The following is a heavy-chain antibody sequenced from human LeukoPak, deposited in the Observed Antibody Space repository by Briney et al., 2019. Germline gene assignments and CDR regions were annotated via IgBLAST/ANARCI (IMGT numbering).Heavy chain of an antibody. CDR1: GGTFSSYA. V-gene: IGHV1-69*04. D-gene: IGHD3-10*01. J-gene: IGHJ4*02. Sequence: SVKVSCKASGGTFSSYAISWVRQAPGQGLEWMGRIIPILDIANYAQKFQGRVTITADKSTSTAYMELSSLRSEDTAVYYCARVGGFGEFLQYYCDYWGQGTLVTVSS. CDR2: IIPILDIA. CDR3: ARVGGFGEFLQYYCDY.